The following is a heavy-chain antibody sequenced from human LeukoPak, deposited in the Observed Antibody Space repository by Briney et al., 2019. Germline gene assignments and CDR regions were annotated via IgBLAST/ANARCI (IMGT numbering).Heavy chain of an antibody. CDR2: ISSSDGST. V-gene: IGHV3-23*01. D-gene: IGHD4-17*01. CDR3: AKTLHYGHFGKFDS. J-gene: IGHJ4*02. Sequence: PGGSLGLSCVASGFTFSSYAMNWVRQAPGKGLEWVSAISSSDGSTYYADSVKGRSTISRDNSKNTLYLQMNSLRAEDTAIYYCAKTLHYGHFGKFDSWDQGTLVTVSS. CDR1: GFTFSSYA.